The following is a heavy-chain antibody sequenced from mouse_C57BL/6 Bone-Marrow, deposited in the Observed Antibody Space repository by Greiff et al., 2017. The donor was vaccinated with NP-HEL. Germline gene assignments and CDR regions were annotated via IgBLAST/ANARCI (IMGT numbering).Heavy chain of an antibody. V-gene: IGHV1-18*01. CDR2: INPNNGGT. CDR1: GYTFTDYN. CDR3: HFLYDGYYVGYFDY. D-gene: IGHD2-3*01. J-gene: IGHJ2*01. Sequence: VQLQQSGPELVKPGASVKIPCKASGYTFTDYNMDWVKQSHGKSLEWIGDINPNNGGTIYNQKFKGKATLTVDKSSSTAYMELRSLTSEDTAVYFPHFLYDGYYVGYFDYWGQGTTLTVSS.